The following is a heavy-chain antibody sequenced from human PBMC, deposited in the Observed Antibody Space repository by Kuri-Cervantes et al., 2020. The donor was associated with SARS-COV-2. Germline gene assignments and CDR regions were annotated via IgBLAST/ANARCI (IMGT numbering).Heavy chain of an antibody. CDR3: VRDGDHWNFDY. D-gene: IGHD1-1*01. CDR1: GFTFSNYY. J-gene: IGHJ4*02. V-gene: IGHV3-21*01. Sequence: GGSLRLSCAASGFTFSNYYMKWVRQAPGKGLEWISSISRSSSYIHYADSVKGRFTISRDNAKDSLYLQMNSRRAEDTAVYYCVRDGDHWNFDYWGQGTLVTVSS. CDR2: ISRSSSYI.